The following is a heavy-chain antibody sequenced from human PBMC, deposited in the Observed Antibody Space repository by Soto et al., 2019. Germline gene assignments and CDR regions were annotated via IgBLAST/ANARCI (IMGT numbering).Heavy chain of an antibody. D-gene: IGHD6-6*01. J-gene: IGHJ5*02. V-gene: IGHV1-18*01. CDR1: GYTFPSYG. CDR3: ARSSGSAYCFDP. Sequence: QVQLVQSGAEVKKPGASVKVSCKASGYTFPSYGISWVRQAPGQGPEWMGWISAYNGNTNYAQKLQGRVTMTTDTSTGTAYMDLMRLAAADTAVYYCARSSGSAYCFDPWGPGTLVTVSS. CDR2: ISAYNGNT.